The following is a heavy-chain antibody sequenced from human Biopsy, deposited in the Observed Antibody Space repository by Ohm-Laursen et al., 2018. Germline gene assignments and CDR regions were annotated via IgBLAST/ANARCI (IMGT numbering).Heavy chain of an antibody. Sequence: TLSLTWPVSGGSISNNNYYWGWIRQPPGKGLEWIGSIFYRGSTHCKPSLKSRVNISVDTSKNQFSVKLNSVTAADMAVYYCARDYDTSGYYYVSWGQGTLVTVSS. CDR2: IFYRGST. J-gene: IGHJ5*02. CDR1: GGSISNNNYY. D-gene: IGHD3-22*01. CDR3: ARDYDTSGYYYVS. V-gene: IGHV4-39*01.